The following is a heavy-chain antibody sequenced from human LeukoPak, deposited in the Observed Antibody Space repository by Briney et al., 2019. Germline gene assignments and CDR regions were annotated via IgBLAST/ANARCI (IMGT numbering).Heavy chain of an antibody. D-gene: IGHD5-12*01. J-gene: IGHJ4*02. V-gene: IGHV1-2*02. CDR3: ARDLATIDGIAWYYFEN. Sequence: GASVKVSCKASGYTFTDHYIHWVRQAPGQGFEWMGWINPNTGGTDYAQKFQDRIAISTYTSISTVYMELSRLKSDDTALYYCARDLATIDGIAWYYFENWGQGTQVTVS. CDR1: GYTFTDHY. CDR2: INPNTGGT.